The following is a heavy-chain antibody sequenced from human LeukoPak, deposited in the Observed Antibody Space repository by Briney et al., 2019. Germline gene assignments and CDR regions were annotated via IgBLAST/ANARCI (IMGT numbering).Heavy chain of an antibody. CDR3: ARSDMGYDSSGSLFDY. CDR1: GGTFISYA. V-gene: IGHV1-69*13. J-gene: IGHJ4*02. D-gene: IGHD3-22*01. CDR2: IIPIFGTA. Sequence: SVKVSCKASGGTFISYAISWVRQAPGQGLEWMGGIIPIFGTANYAQKFQGRVTITADESTSTAYMELSSLRSEDTAVYYCARSDMGYDSSGSLFDYWGQGTLVTVSS.